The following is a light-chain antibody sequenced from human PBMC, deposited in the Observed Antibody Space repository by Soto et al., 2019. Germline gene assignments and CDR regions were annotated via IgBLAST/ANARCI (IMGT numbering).Light chain of an antibody. V-gene: IGKV3D-20*02. J-gene: IGKJ5*01. CDR2: DVS. CDR3: QQRSDWLPIT. Sequence: EIVFTQSPGTLSLSPGERATLSCRASQSVSNNYLAWYQQKPGQAPRLLIYDVSYRATGIPVRFSGSGSGTDFTLTISSLEPEDFAVYYCQQRSDWLPITFGQGTRLEIK. CDR1: QSVSNNY.